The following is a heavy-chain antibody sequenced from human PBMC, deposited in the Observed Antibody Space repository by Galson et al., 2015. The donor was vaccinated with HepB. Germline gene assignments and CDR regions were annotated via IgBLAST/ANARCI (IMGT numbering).Heavy chain of an antibody. J-gene: IGHJ4*02. CDR1: GFTFSSYW. D-gene: IGHD2-21*02. V-gene: IGHV3-7*03. Sequence: SLRLSCAASGFTFSSYWMSWVRQAPGKGLEWVANIKHDGSEKYDVDSVKGRFTISRDNAKNSLYLQMSSLRAEDTAAYYCARIHCGGNCYSGAWYFDYWGQGTLVTVPS. CDR3: ARIHCGGNCYSGAWYFDY. CDR2: IKHDGSEK.